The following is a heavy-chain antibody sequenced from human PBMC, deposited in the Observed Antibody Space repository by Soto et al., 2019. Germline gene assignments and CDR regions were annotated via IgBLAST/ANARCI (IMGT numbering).Heavy chain of an antibody. V-gene: IGHV4-61*01. CDR3: ARDVGIAARPYFDY. Sequence: SETLSLTCTVSGGSVSSGSYYWSWIRQPPGKGLEWIGYIYCSGSTNYNPSLKSRVTISVDTSKNQFSLKLSSVTAADTAVYYCARDVGIAARPYFDYWGQGTLVTVSS. CDR1: GGSVSSGSYY. J-gene: IGHJ4*02. D-gene: IGHD6-6*01. CDR2: IYCSGST.